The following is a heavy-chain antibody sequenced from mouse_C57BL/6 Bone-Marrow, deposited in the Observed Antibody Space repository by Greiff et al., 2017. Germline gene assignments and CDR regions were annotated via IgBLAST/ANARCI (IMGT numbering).Heavy chain of an antibody. CDR3: AGSGDCDSSISDWYFDV. D-gene: IGHD1-1*01. J-gene: IGHJ1*03. CDR1: GYTFTSYW. Sequence: QVQLQQPGAELVRPGTSVKLSCKASGYTFTSYWMHWVKQRPGQGLEWIGVIDPSDSYTNYNQKFKGKATLTVDTSSSTAYMQLSSLTSEVSAVYYCAGSGDCDSSISDWYFDVWGTGTTVTVSS. V-gene: IGHV1-59*01. CDR2: IDPSDSYT.